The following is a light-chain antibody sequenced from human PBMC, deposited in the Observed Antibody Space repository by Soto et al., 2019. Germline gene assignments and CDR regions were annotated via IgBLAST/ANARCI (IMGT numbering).Light chain of an antibody. CDR2: EVS. CDR1: SSDVGGYNY. Sequence: QSALTQPPSASGSPGQSVTISCTGTSSDVGGYNYVSWYQQHPGKAPKLMIYEVSKRPSGVPDRFSGSKSGNTASLTVSGLQAEDETDYYCSSYAGSSNWVFGRGTKLIVL. J-gene: IGLJ3*02. CDR3: SSYAGSSNWV. V-gene: IGLV2-8*01.